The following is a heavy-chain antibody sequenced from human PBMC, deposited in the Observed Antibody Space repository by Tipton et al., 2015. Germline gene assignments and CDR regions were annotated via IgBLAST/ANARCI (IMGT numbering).Heavy chain of an antibody. D-gene: IGHD6-19*01. J-gene: IGHJ2*01. Sequence: TLSLTCSVSGGRLRSYYWNWIRQSAGKGLKWIGRIYSSGNTYYNPSLRGRATFSEDTSKNQFSLTLTSVTAADTAVYYCARGHYVSGWYSHYFDLWGRGSLVTVSS. V-gene: IGHV4-4*07. CDR2: IYSSGNT. CDR3: ARGHYVSGWYSHYFDL. CDR1: GGRLRSYY.